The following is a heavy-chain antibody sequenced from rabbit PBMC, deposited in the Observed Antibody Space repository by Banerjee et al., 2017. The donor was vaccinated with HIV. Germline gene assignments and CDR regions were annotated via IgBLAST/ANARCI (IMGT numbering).Heavy chain of an antibody. V-gene: IGHV1S40*01. D-gene: IGHD8-1*01. CDR3: ARDTASSFSSYGMDL. CDR2: IDAGSSGFT. Sequence: QSLEESGGDLVKPGASLTLTCTASGVSFSLSSYMCWVRQAPGKGLEWIACIDAGSSGFTYFATWAKGRFTISKTSSTTVTLQMTRLKAADTATYFCARDTASSFSSYGMDLWGPGTLVTVS. J-gene: IGHJ6*01. CDR1: GVSFSLSSY.